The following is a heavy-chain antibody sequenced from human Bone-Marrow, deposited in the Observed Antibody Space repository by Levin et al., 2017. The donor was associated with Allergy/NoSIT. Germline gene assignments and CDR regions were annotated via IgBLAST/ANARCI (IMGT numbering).Heavy chain of an antibody. CDR2: TSGSGGST. CDR1: GLTFSNSA. D-gene: IGHD6-6*01. J-gene: IGHJ6*02. V-gene: IGHV3-23*01. Sequence: GESLKISCAASGLTFSNSAMSWVRQAPGKGLEWVSGTSGSGGSTYYADSVKGRFTISRDNSKNTLYLQMNSLRVEDTAVYFCAREIWAARNDYGLDAWGQGTTVTVSS. CDR3: AREIWAARNDYGLDA.